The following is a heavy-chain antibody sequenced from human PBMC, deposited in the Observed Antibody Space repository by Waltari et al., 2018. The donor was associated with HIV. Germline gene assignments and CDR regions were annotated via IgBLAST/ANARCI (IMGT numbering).Heavy chain of an antibody. Sequence: VQRAPAGAEVGRPGEPLQIPCQCLGVICRNAWIARGRQLYGNSLDWMGLIFMGESENRNIYSPSFRGRVTISVDRSINTVYVQWSGLQTSDIGMYYCARHHDFYQKKIGYYGYGMDVWGQGTAVTVS. V-gene: IGHV5-51*01. CDR1: GVICRNAW. J-gene: IGHJ6*02. CDR2: IFMGESEN. D-gene: IGHD3-3*01. CDR3: ARHHDFYQKKIGYYGYGMDV.